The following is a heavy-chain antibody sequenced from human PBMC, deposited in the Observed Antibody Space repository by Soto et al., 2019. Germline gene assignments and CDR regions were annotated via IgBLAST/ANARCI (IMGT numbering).Heavy chain of an antibody. Sequence: QVQLVESGGDVVQPGRSLRLSCAGSGFSFSRFAIHWVRQAPGKGLEWVAVITYDGSNQYYADSAKGRFTVSRANSRSRVYLQRNKLRSEDTAIYYCARLFGGYSGSHADEFDIWGQGTMVRVSS. CDR3: ARLFGGYSGSHADEFDI. D-gene: IGHD1-26*01. CDR1: GFSFSRFA. V-gene: IGHV3-30-3*01. J-gene: IGHJ3*02. CDR2: ITYDGSNQ.